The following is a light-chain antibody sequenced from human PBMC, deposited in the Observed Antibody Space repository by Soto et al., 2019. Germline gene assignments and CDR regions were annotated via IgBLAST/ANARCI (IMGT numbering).Light chain of an antibody. V-gene: IGKV3-20*01. Sequence: EIGLTQSPGTLSLSVGERVTLSCRASQSGSSALAWYQQTPGQAPRLLIYDTSNRATGTPDRFSGSGSGTDFTLTISRLEPEDFTVYYCQQYGSSPLTFGGGTTVEIK. CDR3: QQYGSSPLT. CDR2: DTS. J-gene: IGKJ4*01. CDR1: QSGSSA.